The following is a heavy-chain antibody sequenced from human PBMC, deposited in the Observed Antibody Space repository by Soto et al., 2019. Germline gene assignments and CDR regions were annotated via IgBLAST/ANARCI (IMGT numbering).Heavy chain of an antibody. Sequence: TCAISGDSVSSNSAAWNWIRQSPSRGLEWLGRTYYRSKWYNDYAVSVKSRITINPDTSKNQFSLQLNSVTPEDTAVYYCASLRRYDSSGYPNYYYGMDVWGQGTTVTVSS. CDR3: ASLRRYDSSGYPNYYYGMDV. J-gene: IGHJ6*02. V-gene: IGHV6-1*01. D-gene: IGHD3-22*01. CDR2: TYYRSKWYN. CDR1: GDSVSSNSAA.